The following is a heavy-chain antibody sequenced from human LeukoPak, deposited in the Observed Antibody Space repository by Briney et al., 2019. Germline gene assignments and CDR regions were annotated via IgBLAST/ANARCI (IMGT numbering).Heavy chain of an antibody. CDR1: GFTVSSNY. CDR3: ARLGFVVPAVIFGY. V-gene: IGHV3-53*01. D-gene: IGHD2-2*02. J-gene: IGHJ4*02. Sequence: PGGSLRLSCAASGFTVSSNYMSWVRQAPGKGLEWVSVIYIGGSTYYADSVKGRFTISRDISKNTLYLQMNSLRAEDTAMYYCARLGFVVPAVIFGYWGQGTLVTVSS. CDR2: IYIGGST.